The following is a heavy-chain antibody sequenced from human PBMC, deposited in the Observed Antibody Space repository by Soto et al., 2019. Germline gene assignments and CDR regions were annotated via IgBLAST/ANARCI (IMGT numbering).Heavy chain of an antibody. Sequence: EVQLLESGGGLVQPGGSLRLSCAASGFTFSSYAMSWVRQAPGKGLEWVSAISGSGGSTYYADSVKGRFTISRDNSKNTLYLQMNSLRAEDTAVYYCAKGDEYTAMVMPFFVLRFDYWGQGTLVTVSS. CDR1: GFTFSSYA. CDR3: AKGDEYTAMVMPFFVLRFDY. V-gene: IGHV3-23*01. J-gene: IGHJ4*02. D-gene: IGHD5-18*01. CDR2: ISGSGGST.